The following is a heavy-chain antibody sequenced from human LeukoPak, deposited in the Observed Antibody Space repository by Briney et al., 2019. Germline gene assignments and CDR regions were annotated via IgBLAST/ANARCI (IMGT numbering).Heavy chain of an antibody. CDR1: GGSFSGYY. CDR3: ARQLWFGELYTGYFDY. Sequence: SETLSLTCAVYGGSFSGYYWSWIRQPPGKGLEWIGEINHSGSTNYNPSLKSRVTISVDTSKNQFSLKLSSVTAADTAVYYCARQLWFGELYTGYFDYWGQGTLVTVSS. D-gene: IGHD3-10*01. V-gene: IGHV4-34*01. J-gene: IGHJ4*02. CDR2: INHSGST.